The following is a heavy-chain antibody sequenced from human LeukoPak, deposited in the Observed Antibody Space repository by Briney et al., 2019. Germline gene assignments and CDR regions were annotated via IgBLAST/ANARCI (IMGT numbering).Heavy chain of an antibody. D-gene: IGHD5-12*01. V-gene: IGHV3-9*01. CDR2: ISWNSGSI. Sequence: GGSLRPSCAASGFTFDDYAMHWVRQAPGKGLEWVSGISWNSGSIGYADSVKGRFTISRDNAKNSLYLQMNSLRAEDTALYYCAKDNGYSGYEYFDYWGQGTLVTVSS. CDR3: AKDNGYSGYEYFDY. CDR1: GFTFDDYA. J-gene: IGHJ4*02.